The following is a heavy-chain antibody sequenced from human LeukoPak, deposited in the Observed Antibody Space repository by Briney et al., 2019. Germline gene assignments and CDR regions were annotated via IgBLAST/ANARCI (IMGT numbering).Heavy chain of an antibody. D-gene: IGHD2-2*01. V-gene: IGHV4-34*01. CDR3: ASVGYCSSTSCQYFDY. CDR1: GGSFSGYY. Sequence: SETLSLTCAVYGGSFSGYYWSWIRQPPGKGLEWIGGINHSGSTNYNPSLKSRVTISVDTSKNLFSLKLSSVTAADTAVYYCASVGYCSSTSCQYFDYWGQGTLVTVSS. J-gene: IGHJ4*02. CDR2: INHSGST.